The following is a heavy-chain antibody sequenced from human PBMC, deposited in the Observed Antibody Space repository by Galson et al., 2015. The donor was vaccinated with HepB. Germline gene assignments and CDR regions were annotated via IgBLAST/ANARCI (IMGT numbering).Heavy chain of an antibody. CDR1: GYSFTSYG. J-gene: IGHJ5*02. D-gene: IGHD2-8*02. CDR2: ISTYNGYT. CDR3: ARDLSGGNWFDP. Sequence: QSGAEVKKPGSSVKVSCKASGYSFTSYGINWVRQAPGQGLEWMGRISTYNGYTDFAQKFQDRVTMTTDTSTITAYMELRSLRSDDTAVYYCARDLSGGNWFDPWGQGTLVTVSS. V-gene: IGHV1-18*04.